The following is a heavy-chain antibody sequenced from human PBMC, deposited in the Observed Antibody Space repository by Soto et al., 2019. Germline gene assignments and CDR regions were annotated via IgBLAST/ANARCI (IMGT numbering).Heavy chain of an antibody. CDR1: GYTFTNYG. Sequence: QVQLVQSGAEVKKPGASVKDYCKASGYTFTNYGISWVRPAPGQGLEWMGRINAYHGNINYAQKLQVRVTMSTDTSPSTHYMELRSLRYDDTAMYYCASSYCRGNFYSNLTFDYYSYGMDVWGQGTTVTVSS. CDR3: ASSYCRGNFYSNLTFDYYSYGMDV. CDR2: INAYHGNI. J-gene: IGHJ6*02. V-gene: IGHV1-18*01. D-gene: IGHD2-21*02.